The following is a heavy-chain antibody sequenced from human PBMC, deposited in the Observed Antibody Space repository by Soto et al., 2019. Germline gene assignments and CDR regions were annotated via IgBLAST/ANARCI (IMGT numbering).Heavy chain of an antibody. CDR3: AGAIGYFDY. J-gene: IGHJ4*01. CDR1: GGSVSSSNHC. V-gene: IGHV4-61*01. Sequence: PSETLSLTCTVSGGSVSSSNHCWTWIRQPPGKGLEWIGHIYNSGSTNYSPSLKGRATISVGTSKSQFSLKLTSVTAADTAVYYCAGAIGYFDYRGQGSLVTVSS. CDR2: IYNSGST.